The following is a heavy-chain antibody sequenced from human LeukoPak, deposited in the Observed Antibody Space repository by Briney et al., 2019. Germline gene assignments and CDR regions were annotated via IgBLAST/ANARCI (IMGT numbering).Heavy chain of an antibody. CDR2: IYYSGST. V-gene: IGHV4-59*01. CDR1: GGSISSYY. CDR3: ARQIYYYYYMDV. Sequence: SETLSLTCTVSGGSISSYYWSWIRQPPGKGLEWIGYIYYSGSTTYNPSLKSRVTISVDTSKNQFSLKLSSVTAADTAVYYCARQIYYYYYMDVWGKGTPVTVSS. J-gene: IGHJ6*03.